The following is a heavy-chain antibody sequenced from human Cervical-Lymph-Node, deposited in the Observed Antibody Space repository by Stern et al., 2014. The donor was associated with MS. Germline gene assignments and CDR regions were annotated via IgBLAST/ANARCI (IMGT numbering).Heavy chain of an antibody. Sequence: QVQLQESGPGLLRPSETLSLTCNVSGASITSHFWSWIRQPPGKGLEWIGYIYYRGTTNYNASLKGRVAISINTSKTQFSLRLSSVTAADTAVHYCARATDLWGQGILVTVSS. CDR1: GASITSHF. CDR3: ARATDL. J-gene: IGHJ5*02. V-gene: IGHV4-59*11. CDR2: IYYRGTT.